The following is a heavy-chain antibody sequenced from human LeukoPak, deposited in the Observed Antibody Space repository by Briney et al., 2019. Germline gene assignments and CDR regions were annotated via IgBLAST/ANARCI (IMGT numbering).Heavy chain of an antibody. D-gene: IGHD6-13*01. Sequence: ASVKVSCKASGSTFTSRGISWVRQAPGQGLEWMGGISTSTGNINYAQKLQGRVSMTTDTSTTTVYMGLRSLTSDDTAVYYCARSYSSTWYGGFDPWGQGTLVTVSS. CDR1: GSTFTSRG. V-gene: IGHV1-18*01. CDR2: ISTSTGNI. J-gene: IGHJ5*02. CDR3: ARSYSSTWYGGFDP.